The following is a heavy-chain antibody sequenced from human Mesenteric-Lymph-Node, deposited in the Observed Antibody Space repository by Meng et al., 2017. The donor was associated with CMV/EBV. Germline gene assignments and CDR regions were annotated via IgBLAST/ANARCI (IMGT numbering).Heavy chain of an antibody. J-gene: IGHJ6*02. Sequence: SCKASGYTFTDYFIHWVRQAPGQGLEWMANIKQDGSEKYYVDSVKGRFTISRDNAKNSLYLQMNSLRAEDTAVYYCARAGGTIFGVATSYYGMDVWGQGTTVTVSS. D-gene: IGHD3-3*01. V-gene: IGHV3-7*02. CDR2: IKQDGSEK. CDR3: ARAGGTIFGVATSYYGMDV. CDR1: GYTFTDYF.